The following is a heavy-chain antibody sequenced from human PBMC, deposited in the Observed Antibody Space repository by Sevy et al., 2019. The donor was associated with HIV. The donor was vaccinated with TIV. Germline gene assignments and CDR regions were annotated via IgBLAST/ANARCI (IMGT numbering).Heavy chain of an antibody. D-gene: IGHD3-22*01. V-gene: IGHV3-30*04. J-gene: IGHJ4*02. CDR3: ASHYYDSTGYYYPLDY. Sequence: GGSLRLSCTASGFTFSSYAMYWVRQAPGKGLEWVAVISIDGNNKDYADSVKGRFTISRDNSKITLYLQMNSLRAEDTAVYYSASHYYDSTGYYYPLDYWGQGTLVTVSS. CDR2: ISIDGNNK. CDR1: GFTFSSYA.